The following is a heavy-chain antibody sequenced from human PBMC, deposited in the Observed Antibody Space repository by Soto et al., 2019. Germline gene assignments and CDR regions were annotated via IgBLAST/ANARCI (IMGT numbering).Heavy chain of an antibody. CDR3: ARGRNYYDILTGYDFDY. J-gene: IGHJ4*02. CDR2: MNPNSGNT. V-gene: IGHV1-8*01. D-gene: IGHD3-9*01. Sequence: QVQLVQSGAEVKKPGASVKVSCKASGYTFTSYDINWVRQATGQGLEWMGWMNPNSGNTGYAQKFQGRVTMTRNTSISTAYMELSSLRSEDTAVYYCARGRNYYDILTGYDFDYWGQGTLVTVSS. CDR1: GYTFTSYD.